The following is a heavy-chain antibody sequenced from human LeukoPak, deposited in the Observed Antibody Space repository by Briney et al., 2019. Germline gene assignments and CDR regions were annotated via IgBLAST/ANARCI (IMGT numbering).Heavy chain of an antibody. D-gene: IGHD3-10*01. J-gene: IGHJ4*02. CDR1: GGSFSAYH. CDR2: INHSGGT. V-gene: IGHV4-34*01. Sequence: SETLSLTCTVYGGSFSAYHWNWIRQPPGKGLEWIGAINHSGGTNYNPSLKSRVTVSLDTSKNQFSLKLSAMTAADTAVYYCARDFGEPSHSFDYWGQGTLVTVSS. CDR3: ARDFGEPSHSFDY.